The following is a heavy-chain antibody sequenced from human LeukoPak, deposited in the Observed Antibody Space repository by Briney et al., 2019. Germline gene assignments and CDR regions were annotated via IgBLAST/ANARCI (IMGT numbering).Heavy chain of an antibody. J-gene: IGHJ4*02. V-gene: IGHV4-39*01. CDR1: GGSISSGSYY. Sequence: SETLSLTCTVSGGSISSGSYYWGWIRQPPGKGLEWIASMYYSGTTFYSPSLKSRVTISVDTSKNQLSLKLGSVTAADTAVYYCARQPPRDGSAFDYWGQGTLVTVSS. CDR3: ARQPPRDGSAFDY. CDR2: MYYSGTT.